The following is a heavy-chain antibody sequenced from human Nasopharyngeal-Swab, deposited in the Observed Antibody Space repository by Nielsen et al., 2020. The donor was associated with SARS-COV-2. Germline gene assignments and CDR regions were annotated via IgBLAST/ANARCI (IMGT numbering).Heavy chain of an antibody. D-gene: IGHD5-12*01. J-gene: IGHJ3*01. CDR3: ASLVAPTDI. Sequence: GESLKISCATSGFTFSGYEMDWVRQGPGKGPEWVSYISRSGSTIKYADAVEGRFTISRDNVKNSLYLQLNSLRAEDTAVYYCASLVAPTDIWGQGTMVTVSS. V-gene: IGHV3-48*03. CDR2: ISRSGSTI. CDR1: GFTFSGYE.